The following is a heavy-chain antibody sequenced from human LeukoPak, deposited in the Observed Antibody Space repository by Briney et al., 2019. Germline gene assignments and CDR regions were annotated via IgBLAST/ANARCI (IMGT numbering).Heavy chain of an antibody. CDR2: IYTSGST. V-gene: IGHV4-4*07. Sequence: WETLSLTCTVSGGSISSYYGSWIRQPAGRGLEWIGRIYTSGSTNYNPALKRRVTMSVDTSKNQLSLKLSTVTAADTAVYYCARDNYDSSGYYYLFDYWGQGTLVTVSS. J-gene: IGHJ4*02. CDR1: GGSISSYY. D-gene: IGHD3-22*01. CDR3: ARDNYDSSGYYYLFDY.